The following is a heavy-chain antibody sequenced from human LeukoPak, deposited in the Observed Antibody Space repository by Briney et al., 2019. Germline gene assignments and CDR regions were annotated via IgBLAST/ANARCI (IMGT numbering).Heavy chain of an antibody. V-gene: IGHV1-46*01. D-gene: IGHD6-13*01. J-gene: IGHJ5*02. CDR1: GYTFTGYY. Sequence: ASVKVSCKASGYTFTGYYMHWVRQAPGQGLEWMGIINPSGASTSYAQKFQGRVTMTRDTSTSTVYVELSSLRSEDTAVYYCARMHSRIAAADPYNGFDPWGQGTLVTVAS. CDR3: ARMHSRIAAADPYNGFDP. CDR2: INPSGAST.